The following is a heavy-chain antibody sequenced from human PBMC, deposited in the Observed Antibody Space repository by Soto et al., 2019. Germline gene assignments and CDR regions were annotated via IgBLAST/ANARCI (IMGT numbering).Heavy chain of an antibody. CDR1: GGSFSGYY. Sequence: PSETLSLTCAVYGGSFSGYYWSWIRQPPGKGLEWIGEINHSGSTNYNPSLKSRVTISVDTSENQFSLKLSSVTAADTAVYYCARIAGDYYYYYGMDVWGQGTTVTVSS. V-gene: IGHV4-34*01. D-gene: IGHD6-13*01. CDR2: INHSGST. CDR3: ARIAGDYYYYYGMDV. J-gene: IGHJ6*02.